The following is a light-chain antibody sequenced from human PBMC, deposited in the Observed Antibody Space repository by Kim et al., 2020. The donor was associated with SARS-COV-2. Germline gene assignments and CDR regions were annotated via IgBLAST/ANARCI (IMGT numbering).Light chain of an antibody. V-gene: IGKV3-20*01. CDR3: QQYGSSPFT. CDR1: QSVRSRY. J-gene: IGKJ2*01. Sequence: EIVLTQSPGTLSVSPGERASLSCRASQSVRSRYLGWYHQKPGQAPMLIMYGASSRAAAIPDRFMGRWSGTDFTLILSRLEPEDLAVYYCQQYGSSPFTLGKGTDLEI. CDR2: GAS.